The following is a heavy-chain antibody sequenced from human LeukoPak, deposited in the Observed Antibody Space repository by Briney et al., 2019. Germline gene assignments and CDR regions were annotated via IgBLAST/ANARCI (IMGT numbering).Heavy chain of an antibody. V-gene: IGHV4-4*07. CDR2: IYTSGST. CDR3: AREQVPEFDWPYDAFDI. Sequence: ETLSLTCTVSGGSISSYYWSWIRQPAGKGLEWSGRIYTSGSTNYNPSLKSRVTMSVGTSKNQFSLKLSSVTAADTAVYYCAREQVPEFDWPYDAFDIWGQGTMVTVSS. D-gene: IGHD3-9*01. CDR1: GGSISSYY. J-gene: IGHJ3*02.